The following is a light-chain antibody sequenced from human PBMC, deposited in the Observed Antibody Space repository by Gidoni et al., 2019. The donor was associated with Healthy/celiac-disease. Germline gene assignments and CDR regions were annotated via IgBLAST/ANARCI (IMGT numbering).Light chain of an antibody. J-gene: IGKJ1*01. CDR3: QQSYSTPWT. Sequence: DIQMTQSPSSLSASVGDRVTITCRASQSISSYLNWYQQKPGKAPKLLIYASSSLQSGVPSRFRGRGSGKDFNLNISSLQTEDFATYYWQQSYSTPWTFGQGTKVEIK. CDR2: ASS. CDR1: QSISSY. V-gene: IGKV1-39*01.